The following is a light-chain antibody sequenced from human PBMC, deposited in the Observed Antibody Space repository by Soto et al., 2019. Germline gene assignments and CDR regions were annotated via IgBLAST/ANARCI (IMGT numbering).Light chain of an antibody. CDR3: CAYAATDTYV. CDR1: SSDVGKYNL. J-gene: IGLJ1*01. Sequence: QSALTQPASVSGSPGQSITISCTGTSSDVGKYNLVSWYQQHPGKAPKVMILQGYKRPSGVSNHFSGSKFGNTASLTISGLQAEDEAEYYCCAYAATDTYVFGTGTKVTVL. CDR2: QGY. V-gene: IGLV2-23*01.